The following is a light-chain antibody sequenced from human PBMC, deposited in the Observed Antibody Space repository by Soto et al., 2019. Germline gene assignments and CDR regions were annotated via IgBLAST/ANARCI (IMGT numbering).Light chain of an antibody. J-gene: IGKJ2*01. CDR3: QQSFSIPYT. CDR1: HNISSN. CDR2: AAS. Sequence: DIQMTQSPSSLSAFIGDRVTITCRTSHNISSNLNWYHQKPGKAPNLLIYAASSLQSGVPSGFSGSGSGTDFTLTITSLQPDDFATYYCQQSFSIPYTYGQGTKRQIK. V-gene: IGKV1-39*01.